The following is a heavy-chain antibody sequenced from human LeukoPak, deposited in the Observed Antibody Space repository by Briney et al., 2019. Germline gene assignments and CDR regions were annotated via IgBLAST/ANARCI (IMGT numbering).Heavy chain of an antibody. D-gene: IGHD6-19*01. CDR1: GGSISSYY. CDR3: ARDSGIAVAGIYYYYYGMDV. CDR2: IYYSGSP. Sequence: PSETLSLTCTVSGGSISSYYWSWIRQPPGKGLEWIGYIYYSGSPNYNPSLKSRVTISVDTSKNQFSLRLSSVTAADTAVYYCARDSGIAVAGIYYYYYGMDVWGQGTTVTVSS. J-gene: IGHJ6*02. V-gene: IGHV4-59*01.